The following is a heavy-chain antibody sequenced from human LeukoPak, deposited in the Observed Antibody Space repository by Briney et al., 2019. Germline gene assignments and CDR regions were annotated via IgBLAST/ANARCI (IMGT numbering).Heavy chain of an antibody. Sequence: PSETLSLTCAVYGGSFSGYYWSWIRQPPGKGLEWIGEINHSGSTNYNPSLKSRVTISVDTSKNQFSLKLSSVTAADTAVYYCARPISSGWYGGGGDYWGQGTLVTVS. CDR3: ARPISSGWYGGGGDY. CDR1: GGSFSGYY. CDR2: INHSGST. D-gene: IGHD6-19*01. J-gene: IGHJ4*02. V-gene: IGHV4-34*01.